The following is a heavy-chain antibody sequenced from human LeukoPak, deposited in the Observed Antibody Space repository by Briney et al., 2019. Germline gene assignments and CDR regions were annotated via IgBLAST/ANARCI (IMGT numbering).Heavy chain of an antibody. CDR1: GYTFSGFG. CDR2: ISIYHGST. V-gene: IGHV1-18*01. D-gene: IGHD5-12*01. Sequence: GASVKVSCKTSGYTFSGFGISWVRQAPGQGPEWVGWISIYHGSTDYSKKFQGRVTMTTDTSTNTVYMDLRGLKSDDTAVYYCARDRRVVATISSYFDFWGQGTLVTVSS. J-gene: IGHJ4*02. CDR3: ARDRRVVATISSYFDF.